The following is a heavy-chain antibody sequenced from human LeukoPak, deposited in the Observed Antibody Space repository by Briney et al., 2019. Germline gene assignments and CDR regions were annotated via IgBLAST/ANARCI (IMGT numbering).Heavy chain of an antibody. CDR3: ARLGDYDILTGYYTGYYFDY. Sequence: ASVKVSCKASGYTFTSYGISWVRQAPGQGLEWMGWISAYNGNTNYAQKLQGRVTMTTDTSTSTAYMELRSLRSDDTAVYYCARLGDYDILTGYYTGYYFDYWGQGTLVTVSS. V-gene: IGHV1-18*01. J-gene: IGHJ4*02. D-gene: IGHD3-9*01. CDR1: GYTFTSYG. CDR2: ISAYNGNT.